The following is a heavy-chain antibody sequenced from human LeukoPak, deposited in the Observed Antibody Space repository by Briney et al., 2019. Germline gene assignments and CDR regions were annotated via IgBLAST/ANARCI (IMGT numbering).Heavy chain of an antibody. V-gene: IGHV3-7*01. J-gene: IGHJ4*02. CDR3: ARVPFYDFWSGLYFDY. CDR2: IKQDGSEK. CDR1: GFTFSSYW. Sequence: PGGSLRLSCAASGFTFSSYWMSWVRQAPGKGLEWVANIKQDGSEKYYVDSVKGRFTISRDNAKNSLYLQMNSLRAEDTAVYYCARVPFYDFWSGLYFDYWGQGTLVTVSS. D-gene: IGHD3-3*01.